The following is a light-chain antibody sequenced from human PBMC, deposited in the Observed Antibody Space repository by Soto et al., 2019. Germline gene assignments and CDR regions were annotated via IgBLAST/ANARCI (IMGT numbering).Light chain of an antibody. V-gene: IGKV3-15*01. CDR1: QSVSSN. CDR3: QQYDKWPVT. CDR2: GAS. Sequence: EKEMTQSPATLSVSPGERATLSCRASQSVSSNVAWYQQKPGQAPRLLIYGASTRATGIPARFSGSGSGTEFTLTISSLQSEDFAVYHCQQYDKWPVTFGQGTKVEVK. J-gene: IGKJ1*01.